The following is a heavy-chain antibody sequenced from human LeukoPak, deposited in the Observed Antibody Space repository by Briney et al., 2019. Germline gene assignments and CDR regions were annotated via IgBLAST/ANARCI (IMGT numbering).Heavy chain of an antibody. CDR2: ISHEESNK. V-gene: IGHV3-30*18. J-gene: IGHJ4*02. CDR3: AKRSGSYHFDY. D-gene: IGHD1-26*01. Sequence: GGSLRLSCAASGFMFSSYGMHWVRQAPGKGLEWVAVISHEESNKFYADSVKGRFTISRDNSKNTVHLQMNSLRAEDTAVYYCAKRSGSYHFDYWGQGTLVTVSS. CDR1: GFMFSSYG.